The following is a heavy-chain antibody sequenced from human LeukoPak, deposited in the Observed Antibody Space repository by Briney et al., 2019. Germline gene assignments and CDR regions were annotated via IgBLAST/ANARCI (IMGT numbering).Heavy chain of an antibody. CDR3: ARDQRITMVRGVIINDRWFDP. J-gene: IGHJ5*02. Sequence: PGRSLRLSCAASGFTFSSYELNWVRQAPGKGLEWVSYISSSGSNIYYADSVKGRFTISRDNAKNSLYLQMNSLRAEDTAVYYCARDQRITMVRGVIINDRWFDPWGQGTLVTVSS. V-gene: IGHV3-48*03. CDR1: GFTFSSYE. CDR2: ISSSGSNI. D-gene: IGHD3-10*01.